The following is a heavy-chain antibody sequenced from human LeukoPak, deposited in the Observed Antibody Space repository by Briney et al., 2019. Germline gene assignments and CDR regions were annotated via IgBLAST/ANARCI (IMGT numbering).Heavy chain of an antibody. CDR2: ISISGTAI. Sequence: GGSLRLSCAASGFTFSSYEMNWVRQAPGKGLERVSYISISGTAIYYADSVKGRFTISRDNAKSSLYLQMNSLRAEDTAVYYCARVGILRSNDYWGQGTLVTVSS. CDR1: GFTFSSYE. V-gene: IGHV3-48*03. CDR3: ARVGILRSNDY. D-gene: IGHD2-15*01. J-gene: IGHJ4*02.